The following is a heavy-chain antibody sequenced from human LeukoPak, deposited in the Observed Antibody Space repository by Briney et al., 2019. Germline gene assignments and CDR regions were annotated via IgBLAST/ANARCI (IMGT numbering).Heavy chain of an antibody. Sequence: GGSLRLSCAASGFTFSSYAMSWVRQAPGKGLEWVSGISGGGGNTYYADSVKGRFTISRDNSKNTLYLQMNSLRAEDTAVYYCAKLVTLKIGDFMNWGQGTLVTVSS. J-gene: IGHJ4*02. CDR1: GFTFSSYA. CDR3: AKLVTLKIGDFMN. CDR2: ISGGGGNT. V-gene: IGHV3-23*01. D-gene: IGHD3-3*01.